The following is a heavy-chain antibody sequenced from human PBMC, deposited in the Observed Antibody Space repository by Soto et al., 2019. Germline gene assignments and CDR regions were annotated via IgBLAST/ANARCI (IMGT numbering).Heavy chain of an antibody. J-gene: IGHJ6*02. V-gene: IGHV4-61*08. Sequence: QVQLQESGPGLVKPSETLSLTCTVSGGSVSSGGYYWSWIRQPPGKGLEWIGYIYYTGNTNYNPSLESRVTISVDTSKNQFSLKLSSVTAADTAVYFCARDATPSYYYYYGMDVWGQGTTVSVSS. CDR2: IYYTGNT. CDR3: ARDATPSYYYYYGMDV. D-gene: IGHD6-6*01. CDR1: GGSVSSGGYY.